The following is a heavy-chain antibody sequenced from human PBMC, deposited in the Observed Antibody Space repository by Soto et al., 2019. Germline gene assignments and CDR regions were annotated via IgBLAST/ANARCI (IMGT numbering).Heavy chain of an antibody. Sequence: PSETLSLTCAVYGGSFSGYYWTWIRQPPGTGLEWIGEINHSGSTNYSPSLKSRVTISVDTSKNQFSRKLTSVTAADTAVYYCARDKITGLFDYWGQGTLVTVSS. CDR2: INHSGST. V-gene: IGHV4-34*01. D-gene: IGHD2-8*02. J-gene: IGHJ4*02. CDR3: ARDKITGLFDY. CDR1: GGSFSGYY.